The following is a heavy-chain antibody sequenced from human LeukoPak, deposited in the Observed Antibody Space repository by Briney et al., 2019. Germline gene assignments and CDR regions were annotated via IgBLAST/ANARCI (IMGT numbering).Heavy chain of an antibody. Sequence: ASXKVXCKASGYTFTSYDINWVGQARGQGREWMGWMNHNSGKTGYAQKFQGRVTMTRNTYISKAYMEVSRLRSKDTAVYYCASEIGGYGTYYFDYWGQGTLVTVSS. V-gene: IGHV1-8*01. CDR3: ASEIGGYGTYYFDY. CDR2: MNHNSGKT. D-gene: IGHD5-12*01. CDR1: GYTFTSYD. J-gene: IGHJ4*02.